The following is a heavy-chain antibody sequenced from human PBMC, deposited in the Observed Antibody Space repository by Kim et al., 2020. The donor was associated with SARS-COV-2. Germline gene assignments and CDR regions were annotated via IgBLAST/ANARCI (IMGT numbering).Heavy chain of an antibody. V-gene: IGHV1-46*01. J-gene: IGHJ6*02. CDR2: INPSGGST. CDR1: GYTFTSYY. Sequence: ASVKVSCKASGYTFTSYYMHWVRQAPGQGLEWMGIINPSGGSTSYAQKFQGRVTMTRDTSTSTVYMELSSLRSEDTAVYYCARDLTGTTYTGYYYYGVDVWGRGTTVTVSS. D-gene: IGHD1-7*01. CDR3: ARDLTGTTYTGYYYYGVDV.